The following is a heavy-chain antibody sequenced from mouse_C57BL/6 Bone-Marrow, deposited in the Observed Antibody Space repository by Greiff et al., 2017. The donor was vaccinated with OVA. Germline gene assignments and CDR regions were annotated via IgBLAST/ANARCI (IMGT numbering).Heavy chain of an antibody. J-gene: IGHJ4*01. V-gene: IGHV1-69*01. CDR2: LDPSDSYT. CDR1: GYTFTSYW. D-gene: IGHD4-1*01. Sequence: QVQLQQPGAELVMPGASVKLSCKASGYTFTSYWMHWVTPRPGQGLEWIGALDPSDSYTNYNQKFKGKSTLTVDKSSSTAYMQLSSLTSEDSAVYYCARPNWDAMDYWGQGTSVTVSS. CDR3: ARPNWDAMDY.